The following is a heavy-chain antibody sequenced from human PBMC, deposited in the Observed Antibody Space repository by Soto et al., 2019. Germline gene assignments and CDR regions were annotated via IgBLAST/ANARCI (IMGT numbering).Heavy chain of an antibody. D-gene: IGHD3-16*02. CDR2: ISTNTGHT. J-gene: IGHJ5*02. Sequence: QVQLVQSGAEMKKPGASVKVSCKASGYTFTNYGIGWVRQAPGQGLEWMGWISTNTGHTDYARNLRGRVTMTTDASTTTAYMELRSLTSDDTAIYFCAREEYRQVDHWGQGTLVTVSS. CDR3: AREEYRQVDH. V-gene: IGHV1-18*04. CDR1: GYTFTNYG.